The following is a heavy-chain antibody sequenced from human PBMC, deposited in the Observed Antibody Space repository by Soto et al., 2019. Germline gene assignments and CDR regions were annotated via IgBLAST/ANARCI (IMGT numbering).Heavy chain of an antibody. Sequence: GESLKTPCEASGYSFTTYWISWVRQMPGKGLEWMGAIDPRDSYTKYSPSFQGHVTISVDKSISTAYLQWNSLKASDTAIYYCSREKTELELFNWLIPWGQGTLVTVSS. CDR1: GYSFTTYW. CDR2: IDPRDSYT. J-gene: IGHJ5*02. D-gene: IGHD1-7*01. CDR3: SREKTELELFNWLIP. V-gene: IGHV5-10-1*01.